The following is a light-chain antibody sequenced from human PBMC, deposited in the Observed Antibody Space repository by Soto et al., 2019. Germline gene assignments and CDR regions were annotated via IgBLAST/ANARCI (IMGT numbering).Light chain of an antibody. Sequence: DIQMTQSPSSLSASVGARVTITCRAGQSISSYLNWYQQKPGKAPKLLIYAASSLQSGVPSRFSGSGSGTDFTLTISSLQPEDVATYYCQQSYSTPITFGQGTRLEIK. CDR1: QSISSY. J-gene: IGKJ5*01. V-gene: IGKV1-39*01. CDR3: QQSYSTPIT. CDR2: AAS.